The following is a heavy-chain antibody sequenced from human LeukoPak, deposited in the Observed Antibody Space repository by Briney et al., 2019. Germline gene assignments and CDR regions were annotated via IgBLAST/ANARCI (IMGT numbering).Heavy chain of an antibody. Sequence: PGGSLRLSCAASGFTFSSYAMSWVRQAPGKGLEWVSAISGSGGSTYYADSVKGRFTISRDNSKNTLYLQMNSLRAEDTAVYYCAKTLENGIAAAGPGGALFDYWGQGTLVTVSS. V-gene: IGHV3-23*01. CDR3: AKTLENGIAAAGPGGALFDY. D-gene: IGHD6-13*01. J-gene: IGHJ4*02. CDR1: GFTFSSYA. CDR2: ISGSGGST.